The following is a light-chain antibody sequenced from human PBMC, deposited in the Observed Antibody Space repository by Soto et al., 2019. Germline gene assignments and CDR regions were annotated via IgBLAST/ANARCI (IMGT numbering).Light chain of an antibody. Sequence: EIVLTQSPATLSLSPGERATLSCRASQSVSSYLAWYQQKPGQAPRLLIYDACNRATGIPARFSGSGSGTDFTLTISSLEPEDFAVYYCQQRSNLLTFGGGTKVEIK. CDR1: QSVSSY. J-gene: IGKJ4*01. V-gene: IGKV3-11*01. CDR2: DAC. CDR3: QQRSNLLT.